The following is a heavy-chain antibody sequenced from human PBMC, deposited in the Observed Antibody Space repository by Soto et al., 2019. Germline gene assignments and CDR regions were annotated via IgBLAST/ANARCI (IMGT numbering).Heavy chain of an antibody. CDR1: GRSTSSYY. D-gene: IGHD6-19*01. CDR2: IYYSGST. J-gene: IGHJ5*02. CDR3: ARASGSGGNNWLDP. V-gene: IGHV4-59*01. Sequence: SETLSLTCTVAGRSTSSYYWNWIRRPPGKGLEWIGYIYYSGSTNYNPSLKSRVTMSVDTSKNQFSLKLNSVTAADTSMYYCARASGSGGNNWLDPWGQGTQVTVSS.